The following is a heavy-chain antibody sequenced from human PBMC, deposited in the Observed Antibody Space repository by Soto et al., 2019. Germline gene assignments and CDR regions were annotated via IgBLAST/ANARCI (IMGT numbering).Heavy chain of an antibody. Sequence: EASVKVSCKASGYTFTNYEMHWVRQAPGQRLEWMGWINPGNGNTKCSQNFQDRVTITRDTSASTAYMELSSLKSEDTAVYYCARDLAGSGPNFDYWGQGTLVTVSS. D-gene: IGHD3-10*01. CDR3: ARDLAGSGPNFDY. J-gene: IGHJ4*01. CDR2: INPGNGNT. CDR1: GYTFTNYE. V-gene: IGHV1-3*01.